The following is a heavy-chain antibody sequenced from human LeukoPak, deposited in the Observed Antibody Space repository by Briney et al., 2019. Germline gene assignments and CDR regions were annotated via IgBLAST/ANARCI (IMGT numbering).Heavy chain of an antibody. V-gene: IGHV3-48*01. CDR2: ISSSSSTI. D-gene: IGHD3-10*01. CDR3: ARGGFGELFSSDY. J-gene: IGHJ4*02. CDR1: GFTFSSYA. Sequence: GGSLRLSCAASGFTFSSYAMNWVRQAPGKGLEWVSYISSSSSTIYYADSVKGRFTISRDNAKNSLYLQMNSLRAEDTAVYYCARGGFGELFSSDYWGQGTLVTVSS.